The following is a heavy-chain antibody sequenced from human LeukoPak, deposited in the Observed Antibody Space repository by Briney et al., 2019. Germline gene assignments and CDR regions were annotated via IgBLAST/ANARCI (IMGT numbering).Heavy chain of an antibody. J-gene: IGHJ4*02. CDR3: ARDLRGDDY. V-gene: IGHV3-33*01. CDR1: GFTFSSYG. Sequence: PGGSLRLSCAASGFTFSSYGMHWVRQAPGKGLEWVAVIWYDGSNKYYADSVKGRFTISRDNSKNTLYVQMNSLRAEDTAVYYCARDLRGDDYWAREPWSPSPQ. D-gene: IGHD3-3*01. CDR2: IWYDGSNK.